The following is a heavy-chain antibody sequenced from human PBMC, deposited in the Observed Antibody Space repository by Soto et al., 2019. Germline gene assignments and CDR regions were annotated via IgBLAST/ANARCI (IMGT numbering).Heavy chain of an antibody. D-gene: IGHD6-19*01. Sequence: QVQLVQSGAEVKKPGSSVKVSCKASGGIFSSYAISWLRQAPGQGLEWMGAVIPILGQAYYAQDLQDRVSITADESTRTTCMELSSLRSEDTAVYYCARDGRSSYSSGWYYFDYWGQGTLVTVSS. J-gene: IGHJ4*02. V-gene: IGHV1-69*01. CDR2: VIPILGQA. CDR3: ARDGRSSYSSGWYYFDY. CDR1: GGIFSSYA.